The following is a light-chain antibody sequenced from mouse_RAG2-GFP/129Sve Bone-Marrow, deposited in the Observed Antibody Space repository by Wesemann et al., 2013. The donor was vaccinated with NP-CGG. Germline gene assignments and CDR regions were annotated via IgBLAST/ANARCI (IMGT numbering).Light chain of an antibody. CDR2: STS. Sequence: QIVLTQSPAIMSASLGERVTMTCTASSSVSSSYLHWYQQKPGSSPKLWIYSTSNLASGVPARFSGSGSGTSYSLTISSMEAEDAATYYCHQYHRSPFTFGSGTK. CDR3: HQYHRSPFT. J-gene: IGKJ4*01. V-gene: IGKV4-74*01. CDR1: SSVSSSY.